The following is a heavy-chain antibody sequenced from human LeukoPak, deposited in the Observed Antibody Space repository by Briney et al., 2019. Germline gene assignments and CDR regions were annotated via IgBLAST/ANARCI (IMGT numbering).Heavy chain of an antibody. V-gene: IGHV3-23*01. CDR3: AKSNGSGSADTDFFDC. D-gene: IGHD3-10*01. CDR2: IDNGGGFT. J-gene: IGHJ4*02. CDR1: GFTFSSYA. Sequence: PGGSLRLSCAASGFTFSSYAMSWVRQAPGKGLEWVSIIDNGGGFTKYVDSVKGRFTISRDNFKNTLSLQMNSLRAEDTAVYYCAKSNGSGSADTDFFDCWGQGALVTVSS.